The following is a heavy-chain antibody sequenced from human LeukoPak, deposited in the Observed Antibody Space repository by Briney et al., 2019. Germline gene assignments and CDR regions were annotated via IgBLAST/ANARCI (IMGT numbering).Heavy chain of an antibody. Sequence: PGGSLRLSCAASGFTFSSCEMNWVRQAPGKGLEWVSYISSSGSTIYYADSVKGRFTISRDNAKNSLYLQMNSLRAEDTAVYYCARDRFSDWGDYYYYYMDVWGKGTTVTVSS. D-gene: IGHD3-16*01. J-gene: IGHJ6*03. CDR3: ARDRFSDWGDYYYYYMDV. CDR1: GFTFSSCE. V-gene: IGHV3-48*03. CDR2: ISSSGSTI.